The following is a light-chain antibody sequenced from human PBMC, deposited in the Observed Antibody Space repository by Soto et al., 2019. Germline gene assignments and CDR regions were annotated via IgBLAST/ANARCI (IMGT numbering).Light chain of an antibody. CDR1: QGISNY. Sequence: DIQMTQSPSSMSTSVGDRVTITCRASQGISNYLAWYQQKPGKVPKLLIYAASTLQSGVPSRFSGSGSGTDFTLTISSLQPEDVATYYCQKYYSVPFTFGPGTRVDIK. V-gene: IGKV1-27*01. CDR2: AAS. J-gene: IGKJ3*01. CDR3: QKYYSVPFT.